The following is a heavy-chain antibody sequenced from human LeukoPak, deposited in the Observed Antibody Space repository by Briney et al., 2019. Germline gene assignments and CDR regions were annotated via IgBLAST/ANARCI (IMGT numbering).Heavy chain of an antibody. CDR3: ARGHNVWGSYRYIAPWFDP. Sequence: SETLSLTCAVYGGSFSGYYWSWIRQPPGKGLEWIGEINHSGSTNYNPSLKSRVTISVDTSKNQFSLKLSSVTAADTAVYYRARGHNVWGSYRYIAPWFDPWGQGTLVTVSS. CDR2: INHSGST. J-gene: IGHJ5*02. D-gene: IGHD3-16*02. V-gene: IGHV4-34*01. CDR1: GGSFSGYY.